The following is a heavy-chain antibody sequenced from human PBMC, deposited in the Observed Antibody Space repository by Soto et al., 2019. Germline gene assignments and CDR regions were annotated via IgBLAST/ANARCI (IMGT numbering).Heavy chain of an antibody. V-gene: IGHV5-51*01. CDR1: GYSFTSYW. CDR3: ARVLFRDYVPHGMDL. D-gene: IGHD4-17*01. Sequence: GESLKISCKGSGYSFTSYWIGWVCQMPGKGLEWMGIIYPGDSDTRYSPSFQGQVTISADKSISTAYLQWSSLKASDTAMYYCARVLFRDYVPHGMDLWGQGTTVTVSS. J-gene: IGHJ6*02. CDR2: IYPGDSDT.